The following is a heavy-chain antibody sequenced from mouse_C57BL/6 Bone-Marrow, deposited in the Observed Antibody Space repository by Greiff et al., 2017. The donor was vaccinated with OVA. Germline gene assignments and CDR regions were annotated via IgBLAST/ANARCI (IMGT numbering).Heavy chain of an antibody. D-gene: IGHD2-3*01. V-gene: IGHV1-52*01. CDR1: GYNFTSYW. Sequence: VQLQQPGAELVRPGFSVELSCKASGYNFTSYWMHWVKRRPIQGLEWIGNIDPSDSETHYNQKFKDKATLTVDKSSSTAYMQLSSLTSEDSAVYYCARGWLDYWGQGTTLTVSS. J-gene: IGHJ2*01. CDR3: ARGWLDY. CDR2: IDPSDSET.